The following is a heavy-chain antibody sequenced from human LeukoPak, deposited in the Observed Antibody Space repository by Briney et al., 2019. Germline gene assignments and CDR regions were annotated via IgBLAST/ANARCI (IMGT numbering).Heavy chain of an antibody. CDR2: IYYSGST. V-gene: IGHV4-39*07. J-gene: IGHJ6*03. CDR3: ARSVEGYCSGGSCYSYYYYMDV. Sequence: SETLSLTCTVSGGSISSSSYYWGWIRQPPGKGLEWIGSIYYSGSTYYNPSLKSRVTISVDTSKNQFSLKLSSVAAADTAVYYCARSVEGYCSGGSCYSYYYYMDVWGKGTTVTVSS. D-gene: IGHD2-15*01. CDR1: GGSISSSSYY.